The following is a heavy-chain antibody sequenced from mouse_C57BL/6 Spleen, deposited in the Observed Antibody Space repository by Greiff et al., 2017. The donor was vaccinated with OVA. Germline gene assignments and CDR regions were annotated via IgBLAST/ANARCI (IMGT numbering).Heavy chain of an antibody. Sequence: LVESGPELVKPGASVKISCKASGYAFSSSWMNWVKQRPGKGLEWIGRIYPGDGDTNYNGKFKGKATLTADKSSSTAYMQLSSLTSEDSAVYFCAAIYYDYDGFAYWGQGTLVTVSA. CDR2: IYPGDGDT. CDR3: AAIYYDYDGFAY. CDR1: GYAFSSSW. V-gene: IGHV1-82*01. J-gene: IGHJ3*01. D-gene: IGHD2-4*01.